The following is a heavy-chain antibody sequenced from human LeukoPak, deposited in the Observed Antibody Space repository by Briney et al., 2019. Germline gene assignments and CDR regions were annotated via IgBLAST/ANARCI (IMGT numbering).Heavy chain of an antibody. CDR2: INPNSGGT. CDR1: GYTFTGYY. Sequence: SVKVSCKASGYTFTGYYMHWVRQAPGQGLEWMGWINPNSGGTNYAQKFQGRVTMTRDTSISTAYMELSRLRSDDTAVYYCAGYYYGSGSYSPWFDPWGQGTLVTVSS. D-gene: IGHD3-10*01. CDR3: AGYYYGSGSYSPWFDP. J-gene: IGHJ5*02. V-gene: IGHV1-2*02.